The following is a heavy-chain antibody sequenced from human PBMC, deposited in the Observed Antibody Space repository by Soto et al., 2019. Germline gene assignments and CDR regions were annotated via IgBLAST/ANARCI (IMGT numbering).Heavy chain of an antibody. D-gene: IGHD1-26*01. CDR1: GFTFSNAW. CDR3: TTVGLEWELWDDYYYGMDV. Sequence: EVQLVESGGGLVKPGGSLRLSCAASGFTFSNAWMSWVRQAPGKGLEWVGRIKSKTDGGTTDYAAPVKGRFTISRDDSKNTLYLQMNSLKTEDTAVYYCTTVGLEWELWDDYYYGMDVWGQGTTVTVSS. J-gene: IGHJ6*02. V-gene: IGHV3-15*01. CDR2: IKSKTDGGTT.